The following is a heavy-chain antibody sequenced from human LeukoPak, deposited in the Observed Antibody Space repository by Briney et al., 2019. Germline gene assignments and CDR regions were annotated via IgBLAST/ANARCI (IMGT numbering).Heavy chain of an antibody. CDR1: GSTFHNYG. D-gene: IGHD6-19*01. CDR3: ARIFTSGWYGVDY. Sequence: PGGSLRLSYAASGSTFHNYGMSWVRQVPGKGLEWVSGINWNGANTSYGDSVKGRFTISRDNAQSFLYLQMKDVRAEDTAFYYCARIFTSGWYGVDYWGQGTLVTVSS. J-gene: IGHJ4*02. V-gene: IGHV3-20*03. CDR2: INWNGANT.